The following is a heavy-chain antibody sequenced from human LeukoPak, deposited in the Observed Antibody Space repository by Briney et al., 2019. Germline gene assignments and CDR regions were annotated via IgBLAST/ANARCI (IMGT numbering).Heavy chain of an antibody. CDR1: GFTFSSYS. CDR3: ARVLGIAAAGSFDY. V-gene: IGHV3-21*01. D-gene: IGHD6-13*01. J-gene: IGHJ4*02. CDR2: ISSSSSYI. Sequence: GGSLGLSCAASGFTFSSYSMNWVRQAPGKGLEWVSSISSSSSYIYYADSVKGRFTISRDNAKNSLYLQMNSLRAEDTAVYYCARVLGIAAAGSFDYWGQGTLVTVSS.